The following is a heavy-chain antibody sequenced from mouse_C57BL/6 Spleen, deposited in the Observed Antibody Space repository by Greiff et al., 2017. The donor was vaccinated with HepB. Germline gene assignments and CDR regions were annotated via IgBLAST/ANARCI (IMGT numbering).Heavy chain of an antibody. CDR2: LWWDDDK. CDR3: ARLYYDYDREN. J-gene: IGHJ2*01. V-gene: IGHV8-8*01. Sequence: QVTLKVSGPGILQPSQTLSLTCSFSGFSLSTFGMGVGWIRQPSGKGLEWLVHLWWDDDKYYNPALKSRLTISTDTSKNPVFLKIANVDTADTATYYCARLYYDYDRENWGQGTTLTVSS. CDR1: GFSLSTFGMG. D-gene: IGHD2-4*01.